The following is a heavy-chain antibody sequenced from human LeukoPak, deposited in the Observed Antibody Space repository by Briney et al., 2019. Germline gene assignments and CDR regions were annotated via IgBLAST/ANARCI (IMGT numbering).Heavy chain of an antibody. D-gene: IGHD4-17*01. J-gene: IGHJ4*02. V-gene: IGHV3-49*03. CDR2: IRSKAYGGTT. CDR1: GFTFGDYA. CDR3: TLSYGDYLYYFDY. Sequence: PGGSLRLSCTASGFTFGDYAMSWFRQAPGKGLEWVGFIRSKAYGGTTEYAASVKGRFTISRGDSKSIAYLQMNSLKTEDTAVYYCTLSYGDYLYYFDYWGQGTLVTVSS.